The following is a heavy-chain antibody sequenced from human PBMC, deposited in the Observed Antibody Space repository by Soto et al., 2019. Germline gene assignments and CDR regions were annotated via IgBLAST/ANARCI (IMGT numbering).Heavy chain of an antibody. J-gene: IGHJ6*02. D-gene: IGHD6-6*01. CDR3: ARPEYISLSYGMEV. Sequence: EVQLVESGGGLLQPGGSLRLSCAASGFTFSSYSMNWVLQAPGKGLEWVSYISSSSSTIYYAASVKGRFTISRDNAKNSLYLQMNSLRDEDTAVYYCARPEYISLSYGMEVWGQGTTVTVSS. CDR2: ISSSSSTI. CDR1: GFTFSSYS. V-gene: IGHV3-48*02.